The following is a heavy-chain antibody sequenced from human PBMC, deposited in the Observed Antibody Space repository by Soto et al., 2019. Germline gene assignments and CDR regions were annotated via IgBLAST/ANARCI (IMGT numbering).Heavy chain of an antibody. CDR1: GYTFTDYY. D-gene: IGHD3-3*01. CDR3: ARWGGYDLWIGYYFDY. J-gene: IGHJ4*02. CDR2: INPNSGGT. V-gene: IGHV1-2*02. Sequence: VASVKVSCKASGYTFTDYYIHWVRQAPGQGLEWMGWINPNSGGTDFAQKFQSRVTMTRDTSISTAFMELSSLTSDDTAVYYCARWGGYDLWIGYYFDYWGQGSLVTVSS.